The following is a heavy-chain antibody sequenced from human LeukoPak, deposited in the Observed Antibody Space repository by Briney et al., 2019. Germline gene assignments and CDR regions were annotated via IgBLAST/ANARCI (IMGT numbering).Heavy chain of an antibody. CDR3: ARGRMRFLEWSPLDY. J-gene: IGHJ4*02. Sequence: GGSLRLSCAASGFTFSSYAMSWVRQAPGKGLEWVSAISGSGGSTYYADSVKGRFTISRDNSKNTLYLQMNSLRAEDTAVYYCARGRMRFLEWSPLDYWGQGTLVTVSS. CDR2: ISGSGGST. CDR1: GFTFSSYA. D-gene: IGHD3-3*01. V-gene: IGHV3-23*01.